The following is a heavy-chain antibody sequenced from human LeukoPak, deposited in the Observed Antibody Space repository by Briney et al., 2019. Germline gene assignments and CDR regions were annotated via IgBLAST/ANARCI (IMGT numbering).Heavy chain of an antibody. D-gene: IGHD3-3*01. V-gene: IGHV3-30-3*01. CDR3: ARDGPTWDYDFWSGSYYFDY. J-gene: IGHJ4*02. Sequence: GGSPRLSCAASGFTFSSYAMHWVRQAPGKGLEWVAVISYDGSNKYYADSVKGRFTISRDNSKSTLYLQMNSLRAEDTAVYYCARDGPTWDYDFWSGSYYFDYWGQGTLVTVSS. CDR2: ISYDGSNK. CDR1: GFTFSSYA.